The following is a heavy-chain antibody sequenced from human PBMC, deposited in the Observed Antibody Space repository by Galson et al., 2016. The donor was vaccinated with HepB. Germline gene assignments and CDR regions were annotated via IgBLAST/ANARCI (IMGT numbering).Heavy chain of an antibody. V-gene: IGHV3-53*04. CDR1: GFTVSNNY. J-gene: IGHJ4*02. D-gene: IGHD2-2*01. CDR3: TSTNPSPPLHDY. Sequence: SLRLSCAASGFTVSNNYMSWVRLVPGKGLECVSLIYSRGGTLYADSVKGRFTISRHNSENTVFLQMNSMRAEDTAVYYCTSTNPSPPLHDYWGQGTLVTVSS. CDR2: IYSRGGT.